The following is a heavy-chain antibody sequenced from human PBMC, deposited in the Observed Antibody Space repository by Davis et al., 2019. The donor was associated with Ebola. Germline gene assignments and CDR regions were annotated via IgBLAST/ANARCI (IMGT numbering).Heavy chain of an antibody. J-gene: IGHJ5*02. CDR3: ARHLTTYYYDSSGYYLRPTWFDP. Sequence: SETLSLTCTVSGGSISSSSYYWGWIRQPPGKGLEWIGSIYYSGSTYYNPSLKSRVTISVDTSKNQFSLKLSSVTAAGTAVYYCARHLTTYYYDSSGYYLRPTWFDPWGQGTLVTVSS. CDR1: GGSISSSSYY. D-gene: IGHD3-22*01. CDR2: IYYSGST. V-gene: IGHV4-39*01.